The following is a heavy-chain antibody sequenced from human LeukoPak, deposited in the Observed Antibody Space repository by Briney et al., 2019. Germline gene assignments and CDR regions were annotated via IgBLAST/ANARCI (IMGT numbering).Heavy chain of an antibody. J-gene: IGHJ4*02. D-gene: IGHD2-2*01. CDR2: IKQDGSEK. V-gene: IGHV3-7*05. Sequence: GGSLRLSCAASGFTFSNYWTSWVRQAPGKGLEWVANIKQDGSEKYYVDSVKGRFTISRDNAKNSLYLQMNSLRAEDTAVYYCARDQRYCSSSSCPWEPFDYWGQGTLVTVSS. CDR3: ARDQRYCSSSSCPWEPFDY. CDR1: GFTFSNYW.